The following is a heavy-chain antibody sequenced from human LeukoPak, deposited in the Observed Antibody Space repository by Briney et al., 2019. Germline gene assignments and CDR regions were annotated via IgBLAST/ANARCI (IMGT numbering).Heavy chain of an antibody. J-gene: IGHJ4*02. V-gene: IGHV1-18*01. CDR2: ISAYNGRT. CDR3: AGTLRRFLEWSYFDY. CDR1: GYTFTSYG. D-gene: IGHD3-3*01. Sequence: ASVKVSCKASGYTFTSYGISWVRQAPGQGLEWMGWISAYNGRTNFAQKFQGRVTLTTDTSTSTAYMELRSLRSDDTAVYYCAGTLRRFLEWSYFDYWGQGTLVTVSS.